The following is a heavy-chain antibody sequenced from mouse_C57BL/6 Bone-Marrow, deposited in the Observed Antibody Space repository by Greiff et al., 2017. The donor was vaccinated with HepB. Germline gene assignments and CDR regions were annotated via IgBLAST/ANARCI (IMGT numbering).Heavy chain of an antibody. CDR3: ARYGYYGSSYGFAY. J-gene: IGHJ3*01. V-gene: IGHV7-3*01. CDR2: IRNKANGYTT. Sequence: EVKLVESGGGLVQPGGSLSLSCAASGFTFTGYYMSWVRQPPGKALEWLGFIRNKANGYTTEYSASVKGRFTISRDNSQSILYLQMNALRAEDSATYYCARYGYYGSSYGFAYWGQGTLVTVSA. CDR1: GFTFTGYY. D-gene: IGHD1-1*01.